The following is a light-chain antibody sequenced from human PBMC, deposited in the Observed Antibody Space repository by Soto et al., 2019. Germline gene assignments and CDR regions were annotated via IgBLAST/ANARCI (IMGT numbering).Light chain of an antibody. Sequence: DIRMTQSPSSLSASVGDRVTIACRASQSIDTHLNWYQQHPGKAPNALIYEASNLQSGVPSRFSGSGSWTDFTLTISGLQPDDSATYYCHQTYSPPATFGQGTKVEIK. V-gene: IGKV1-39*01. CDR1: QSIDTH. CDR2: EAS. CDR3: HQTYSPPAT. J-gene: IGKJ1*01.